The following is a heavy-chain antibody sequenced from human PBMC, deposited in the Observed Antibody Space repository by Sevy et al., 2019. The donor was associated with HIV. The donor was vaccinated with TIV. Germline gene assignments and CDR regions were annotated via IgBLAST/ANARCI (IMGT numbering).Heavy chain of an antibody. D-gene: IGHD1-1*01. V-gene: IGHV4-59*01. Sequence: SDTLSLTCTVSGDSIDSNYWNWIRQPPGKGLEWIGYLYYSGVTNYNPSIKSRVTISVDTSKNQFSLKLRSVTAADTAVYYCARAPTAPNGMDVWGQGTTVTVSS. CDR2: LYYSGVT. J-gene: IGHJ6*02. CDR1: GDSIDSNY. CDR3: ARAPTAPNGMDV.